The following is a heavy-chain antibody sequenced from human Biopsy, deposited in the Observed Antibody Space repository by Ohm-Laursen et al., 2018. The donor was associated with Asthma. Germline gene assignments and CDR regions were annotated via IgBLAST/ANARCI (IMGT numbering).Heavy chain of an antibody. V-gene: IGHV1-3*01. J-gene: IGHJ3*01. CDR1: GYTFINYA. Sequence: ASVKVSCKASGYTFINYAIHWVRQAPGQRLEWMGWINAGNGNTKYSQKVQGRVTITRDTSASTAYMDLSSLRSEDTAVYYCARTYYDFLAGQVNDAFSYWGQGTMVTVSS. CDR2: INAGNGNT. D-gene: IGHD3-9*01. CDR3: ARTYYDFLAGQVNDAFSY.